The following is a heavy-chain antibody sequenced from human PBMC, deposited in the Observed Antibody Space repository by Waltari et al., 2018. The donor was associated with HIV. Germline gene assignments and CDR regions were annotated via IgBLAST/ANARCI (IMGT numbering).Heavy chain of an antibody. D-gene: IGHD2-21*02. CDR3: ASIAYCGGDCYPRGMDV. J-gene: IGHJ6*02. CDR2: IYSGGST. V-gene: IGHV3-66*01. CDR1: GFTASSTY. Sequence: EVQLVESGGGLVQPGGSLRLSCAASGFTASSTYMSWVCQVPGKGLGWVLVIYSGGSTYYADSVKGRFTISRDNSKNTLYLQMNSLRAEDTAVYYCASIAYCGGDCYPRGMDVWGQGTTVTVSS.